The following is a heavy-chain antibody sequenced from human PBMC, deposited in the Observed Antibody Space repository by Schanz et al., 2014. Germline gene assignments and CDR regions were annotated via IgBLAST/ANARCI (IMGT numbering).Heavy chain of an antibody. V-gene: IGHV3-23*03. D-gene: IGHD3-10*01. Sequence: EVQLLESGGGLVQPGGSLKLSCAASGLIFSNYVMSWVRQAPGKGLEWVAFINSDGTKRFYADSVKSRFTISRDNSKNTLYLQMNSLRPEDTAVYYCAKYRGYYRVSGSYRELEYWGQGTLVTVSS. J-gene: IGHJ4*02. CDR3: AKYRGYYRVSGSYRELEY. CDR1: GLIFSNYV. CDR2: INSDGTKR.